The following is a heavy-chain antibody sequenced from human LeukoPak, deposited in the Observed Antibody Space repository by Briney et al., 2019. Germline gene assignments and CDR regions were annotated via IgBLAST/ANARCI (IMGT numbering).Heavy chain of an antibody. CDR3: ARDPGGWFDP. J-gene: IGHJ5*02. Sequence: SETLSLTCTVSGYSISSGYYWGWIRQPPGKGLEWIGNIYHSGNTYYNPSLKSRVTVSMDTSKNQFSLKLNSVTAADTAVYYCARDPGGWFDPWGQGTLVTVSS. CDR2: IYHSGNT. CDR1: GYSISSGYY. D-gene: IGHD3-10*01. V-gene: IGHV4-38-2*02.